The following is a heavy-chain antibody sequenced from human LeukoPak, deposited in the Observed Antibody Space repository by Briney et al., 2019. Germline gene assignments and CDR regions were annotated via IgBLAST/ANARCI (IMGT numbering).Heavy chain of an antibody. V-gene: IGHV3-74*01. Sequence: GGSLRLSCAASGFTFSSYSMKWVRQAPGKGLVWVSRISNVGSSTNYADSVKGRFTISRDNAKNTLYLQMNSLRAEDTAVYYCARDYLGWFDPWGQGTLVTVSS. CDR2: ISNVGSST. CDR1: GFTFSSYS. CDR3: ARDYLGWFDP. J-gene: IGHJ5*02.